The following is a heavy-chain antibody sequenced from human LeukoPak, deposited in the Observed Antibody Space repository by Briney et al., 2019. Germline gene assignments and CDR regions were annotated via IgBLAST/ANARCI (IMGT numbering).Heavy chain of an antibody. J-gene: IGHJ4*02. D-gene: IGHD5-12*01. CDR1: XGSISDYY. V-gene: IGHV4-59*01. Sequence: SLXXTVXXGSISDYYWSWIRQPPGKXXEWIGYIYYGGSTNYNPSLKSRVTISVDTSKNQFSLKLSSVTAADTAVYYCARLSGYDQYFDYWGQGTLVTVSS. CDR2: IYYGGST. CDR3: ARLSGYDQYFDY.